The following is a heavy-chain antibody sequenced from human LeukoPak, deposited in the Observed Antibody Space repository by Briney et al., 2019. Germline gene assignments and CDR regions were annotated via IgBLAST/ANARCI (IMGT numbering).Heavy chain of an antibody. CDR1: GYTFTSYY. Sequence: GASVKVSCKASGYTFTSYYMHWVRQAPGQGLEWMRIINPSGGSTSYAQKFQGRVTMTRDMSTSTVYMELSSLRSEDTAVYYCASEVGIAVATGAFDYWGQGTLVTVSS. D-gene: IGHD6-19*01. J-gene: IGHJ4*02. V-gene: IGHV1-46*01. CDR3: ASEVGIAVATGAFDY. CDR2: INPSGGST.